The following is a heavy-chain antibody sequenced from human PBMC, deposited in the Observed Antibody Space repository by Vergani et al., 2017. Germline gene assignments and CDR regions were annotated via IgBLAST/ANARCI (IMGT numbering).Heavy chain of an antibody. CDR3: ARAPAEHSSSWYVPLDY. CDR2: ISGSGGST. V-gene: IGHV3-23*01. J-gene: IGHJ4*02. Sequence: EVQLLESGGGLVQPGGSLRLSCAASGFTFSSYAMSWVRQAPGKGLEWVSAISGSGGSTYYADSVKGRFTISRDNSKNTLYLQMNSLRAEDTAVYYCARAPAEHSSSWYVPLDYWGQGTLVTVSS. CDR1: GFTFSSYA. D-gene: IGHD6-13*01.